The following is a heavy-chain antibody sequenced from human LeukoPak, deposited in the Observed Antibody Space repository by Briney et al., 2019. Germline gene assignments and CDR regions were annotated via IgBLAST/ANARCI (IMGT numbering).Heavy chain of an antibody. CDR3: ARALGYGSGSYSFDY. D-gene: IGHD3-10*01. J-gene: IGHJ4*02. CDR2: ISAYNGNT. CDR1: GYTFTSYD. V-gene: IGHV1-18*01. Sequence: ASVKVSCKASGYTFTSYDINWVRQAPGQGLEWMGWISAYNGNTNYAQKLQGRVTMTTDTSTSTAYMELRSLRSDDTAVYYCARALGYGSGSYSFDYWGQGTLVTVSS.